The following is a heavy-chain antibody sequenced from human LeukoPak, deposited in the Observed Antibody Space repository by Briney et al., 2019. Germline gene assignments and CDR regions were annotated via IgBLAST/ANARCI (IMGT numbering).Heavy chain of an antibody. J-gene: IGHJ4*02. CDR2: IIPIFGTA. V-gene: IGHV1-69*05. CDR1: GGTFSSYA. CDR3: SGGYCSSTSCLPFDY. D-gene: IGHD2-2*01. Sequence: PAASVKVSCKASGGTFSSYAISWVRRAPGQGLEWMGGIIPIFGTANYAQKFQGRVTITTDESTSTAYMELSSLRSEDTAVYYCSGGYCSSTSCLPFDYWGQGTLVTVSS.